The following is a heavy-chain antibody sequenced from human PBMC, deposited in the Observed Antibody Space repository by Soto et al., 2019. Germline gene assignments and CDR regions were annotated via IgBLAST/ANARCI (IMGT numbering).Heavy chain of an antibody. CDR2: TYYRSKWYN. Sequence: SQTLSLTCAISGDSVSSNSAAWNWIRQSPSRGLEWLGRTYYRSKWYNDYAVSVKSRITINPDTSKNQFSLQLNSVTPEDTAVYYCARANPQPVVLGNHAFDIWGQGTIVTVSS. CDR3: ARANPQPVVLGNHAFDI. D-gene: IGHD6-6*01. V-gene: IGHV6-1*01. CDR1: GDSVSSNSAA. J-gene: IGHJ3*02.